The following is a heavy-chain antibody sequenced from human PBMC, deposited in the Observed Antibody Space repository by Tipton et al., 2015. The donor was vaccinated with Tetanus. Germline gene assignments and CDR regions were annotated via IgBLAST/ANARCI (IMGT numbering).Heavy chain of an antibody. J-gene: IGHJ5*02. V-gene: IGHV3-23*01. CDR2: VGRRGANT. CDR3: AKDPASRGWFDP. Sequence: SLRLSCNLSGASINAGGYLWTWVRQHPGKGLEWVSAVGRRGANTYYADSVKGRFSISRDNSKNTVYLQMNSLRDEDTAVYYCAKDPASRGWFDPWGQGTLVSVSS. CDR1: GASINAGGY.